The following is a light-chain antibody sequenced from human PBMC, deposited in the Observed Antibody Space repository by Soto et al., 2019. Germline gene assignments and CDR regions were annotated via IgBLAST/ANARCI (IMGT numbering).Light chain of an antibody. CDR1: QTLNDN. V-gene: IGKV3D-15*01. J-gene: IGKJ4*01. CDR3: QQYHQWPPVT. CDR2: GAT. Sequence: EIVMTQSPATLSVSPGERATLFCWASQTLNDNVAWYQQRPGQAPRLLMFGATTRATDIPARFSGGQSGTEFTLTISSLQSEDSAVYYCQQYHQWPPVTFGGGTKVEIK.